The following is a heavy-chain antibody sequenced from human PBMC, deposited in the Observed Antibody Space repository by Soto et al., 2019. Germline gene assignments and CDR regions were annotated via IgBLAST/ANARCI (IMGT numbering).Heavy chain of an antibody. CDR3: ARGPGQLWEPGFYYYGMDV. D-gene: IGHD5-18*01. V-gene: IGHV1-8*01. Sequence: GASVKVSCKASGYTFTSYDINWVRQATGQGLEWMGWMNPNSGNTGYAQKFQGRVTMTRNTSISTAYMELSSLRSEDTAVYYCARGPGQLWEPGFYYYGMDVWGQGTTVTV. CDR1: GYTFTSYD. CDR2: MNPNSGNT. J-gene: IGHJ6*02.